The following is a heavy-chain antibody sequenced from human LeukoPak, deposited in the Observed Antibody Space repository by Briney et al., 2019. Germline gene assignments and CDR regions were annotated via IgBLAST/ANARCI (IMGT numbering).Heavy chain of an antibody. D-gene: IGHD3-22*01. J-gene: IGHJ4*02. CDR3: ARDSITMIVVVTTPCDY. CDR2: ISAYNGNT. Sequence: ASVKVSRKASGYTFTSYGISWVRQAPGQGLEWMGWISAYNGNTNYAQKLQGRVTMTTDTSTSTAYMELRSLRSDDTAVYYCARDSITMIVVVTTPCDYWGQGTLVTVSS. V-gene: IGHV1-18*01. CDR1: GYTFTSYG.